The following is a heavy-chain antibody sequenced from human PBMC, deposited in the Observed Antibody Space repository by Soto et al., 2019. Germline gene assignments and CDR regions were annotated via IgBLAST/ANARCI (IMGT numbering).Heavy chain of an antibody. Sequence: GESLKISCKGSGYSFTNYWLGWVRLLPGKGLEWMGIIYPGDSQTKYSPSFQGQVNIAADKSISTAYVQWSSLKASETAMYYCVRLKGIAVAGIGSNAFDIWGQGTMVTVSS. CDR1: GYSFTNYW. CDR2: IYPGDSQT. V-gene: IGHV5-51*01. J-gene: IGHJ3*02. D-gene: IGHD6-19*01. CDR3: VRLKGIAVAGIGSNAFDI.